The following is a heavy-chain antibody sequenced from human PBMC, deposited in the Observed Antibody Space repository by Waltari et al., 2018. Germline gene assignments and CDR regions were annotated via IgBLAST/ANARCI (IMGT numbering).Heavy chain of an antibody. J-gene: IGHJ4*02. CDR3: AAGTPLRFFVH. CDR2: IIPTFQKV. Sequence: QVQLVQSGAEVKTPGSSVKVSCKAAGGSFPTFGLYGVRQAPGQGLEWMGGIIPTFQKVAYAHEFQGRVSITADDYTGTAYMELTSLRFEDTAVYYCAAGTPLRFFVHWGQGTRVTGSS. CDR1: GGSFPTFG. V-gene: IGHV1-69*01.